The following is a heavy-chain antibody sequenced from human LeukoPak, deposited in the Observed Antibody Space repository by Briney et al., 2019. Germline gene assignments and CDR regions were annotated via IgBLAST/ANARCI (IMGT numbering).Heavy chain of an antibody. CDR2: IKQDGIEK. J-gene: IGHJ4*02. D-gene: IGHD4-17*01. CDR3: ARGGRFYGDNVLDY. CDR1: GFTFSSYG. Sequence: PGGSLRLSYAASGFTFSSYGMHWVRQAPGKGLECVANIKQDGIEKYYVDSVRGRFTISRDNAKNSLYLQMNSLRAEDTAVYYCARGGRFYGDNVLDYWGQGTRVTVSS. V-gene: IGHV3-7*01.